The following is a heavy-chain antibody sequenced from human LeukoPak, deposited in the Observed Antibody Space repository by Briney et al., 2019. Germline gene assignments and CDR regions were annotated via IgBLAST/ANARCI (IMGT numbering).Heavy chain of an antibody. CDR1: GFNVSLSY. CDR2: VFGGDSK. J-gene: IGHJ4*02. D-gene: IGHD1-26*01. CDR3: ARVRSGTLDS. Sequence: IQPGGSLRLSCAASGFNVSLSYMTWVRQAPGKGLEWLSVVFGGDSKYYADSVKDRFTISRDNVRNTVDLHMKSLRVEDTADYHCARVRSGTLDSWGQGTLVVVSS. V-gene: IGHV3-53*01.